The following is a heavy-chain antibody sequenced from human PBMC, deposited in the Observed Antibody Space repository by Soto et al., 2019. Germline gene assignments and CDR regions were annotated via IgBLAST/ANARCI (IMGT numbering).Heavy chain of an antibody. J-gene: IGHJ4*02. CDR1: GYTLTELS. D-gene: IGHD6-13*01. CDR2: FDPEDGET. Sequence: QVQLVQSGAEVKKPGASVKVSCKVSGYTLTELSMHWVRQAPGKGLEWMGGFDPEDGETIYAHKYQGTGTMTEDTSRDTEDLELSGLESEDTRGYDCASEYQAGYSRLRTFDYWGQGTLVTVSS. CDR3: ASEYQAGYSRLRTFDY. V-gene: IGHV1-24*01.